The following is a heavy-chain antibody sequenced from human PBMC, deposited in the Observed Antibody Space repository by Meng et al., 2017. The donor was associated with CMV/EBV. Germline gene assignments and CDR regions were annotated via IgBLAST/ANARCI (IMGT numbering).Heavy chain of an antibody. Sequence: QGPPQRWGEGLLTLSETLSLTCAFYGGSFSGYYWSWIRQPPGKGLEWIGEINHSGSTNYNPSLKSRVTISVDTSKNQFSLKLSSVTAADTAVYYCARGGNWFDPWGQGTLVTVSS. CDR2: INHSGST. CDR1: GGSFSGYY. CDR3: ARGGNWFDP. J-gene: IGHJ5*02. V-gene: IGHV4-34*01.